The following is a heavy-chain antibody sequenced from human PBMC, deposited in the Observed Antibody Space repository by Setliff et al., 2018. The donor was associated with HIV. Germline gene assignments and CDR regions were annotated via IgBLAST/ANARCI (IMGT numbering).Heavy chain of an antibody. Sequence: PGGSLRLSCAASGFTFSNYWMHWVRQAPGKGLVWVAFIRSDESDKHYADSVKGRFTISRDDAKNTLYLQMNRLRAEDTALYYCVRGPQFRPHWGQGTLVTVSS. CDR3: VRGPQFRPH. J-gene: IGHJ4*02. CDR2: IRSDESDK. V-gene: IGHV3-30*02. CDR1: GFTFSNYW.